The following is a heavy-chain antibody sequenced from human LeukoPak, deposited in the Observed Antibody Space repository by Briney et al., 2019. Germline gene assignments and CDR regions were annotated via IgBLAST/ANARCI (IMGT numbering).Heavy chain of an antibody. Sequence: PSETLSLTCSVSGDSINSGNYFWNWDRQPAGKGLQWCGRIYSSGAADYNPSLKSRVTISVDTSNNQFSRNLITVTAADSAVYYCVGEHITKNALQCWGQGKHVTDSS. CDR1: GDSINSGNYF. CDR3: VGEHITKNALQC. D-gene: IGHD3-10*01. V-gene: IGHV4-61*02. J-gene: IGHJ3*01. CDR2: IYSSGAA.